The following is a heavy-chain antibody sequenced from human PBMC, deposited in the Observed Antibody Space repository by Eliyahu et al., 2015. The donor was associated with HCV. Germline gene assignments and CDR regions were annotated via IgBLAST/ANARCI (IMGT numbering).Heavy chain of an antibody. Sequence: EVRLVESGGGLIQPGGSLRLSCAASGFISXSYWMSWVRQAPGQGLEGVANIKEDGSEKYYVDSVKGRFTISRDNAKNSLYLQMNSLRAEDTAVYYCARERRGNYYYYYGMDVWGQGTTVIVSS. CDR2: IKEDGSEK. J-gene: IGHJ6*02. CDR3: ARERRGNYYYYYGMDV. CDR1: GFISXSYW. V-gene: IGHV3-7*03.